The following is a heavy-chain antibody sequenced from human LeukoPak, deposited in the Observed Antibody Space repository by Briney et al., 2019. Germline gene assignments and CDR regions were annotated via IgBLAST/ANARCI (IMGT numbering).Heavy chain of an antibody. V-gene: IGHV4-38-2*02. CDR1: GYSISSGYY. CDR2: IYHSGST. Sequence: PSETLSLTCTVSGYSISSGYYWGWIRQPPGKGLEWIGSIYHSGSTYYNPSLKSRVTISVDTSKNQFSLKLSSVTAADTAVYYCARHLLRYFDWLLSEYYFDYWGQGTLVTVSS. J-gene: IGHJ4*02. CDR3: ARHLLRYFDWLLSEYYFDY. D-gene: IGHD3-9*01.